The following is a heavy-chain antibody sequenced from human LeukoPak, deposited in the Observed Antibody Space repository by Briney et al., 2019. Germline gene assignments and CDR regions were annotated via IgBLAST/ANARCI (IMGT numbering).Heavy chain of an antibody. CDR1: GGSFSGYY. CDR2: INHSGST. Sequence: PSETLSLTCAVYGGSFSGYYWSWIRQPPGKGLEWIGEINHSGSTNYNPSLKSRVTISVDTSKNQFSLKLSSVTAADTAVYYCARSSVRRRSGGCCYYDYWGQGTLVTVFS. CDR3: ARSSVRRRSGGCCYYDY. D-gene: IGHD2-15*01. J-gene: IGHJ4*02. V-gene: IGHV4-34*01.